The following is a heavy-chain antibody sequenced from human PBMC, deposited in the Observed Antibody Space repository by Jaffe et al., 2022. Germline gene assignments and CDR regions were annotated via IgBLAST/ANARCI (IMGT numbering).Heavy chain of an antibody. D-gene: IGHD5-18*01. CDR1: GFTFSSYA. Sequence: EVQLLESGGGLVQPGGSLRVSCAASGFTFSSYAMSWVRQAPGKGLEWVSSISNSGGSTYYADSVKGRFTISRDNSKNTLYLQINSLRAEDTALYYCAKLEGYNYGKGYFHYWGQGTLVTVSS. V-gene: IGHV3-23*01. J-gene: IGHJ4*02. CDR2: ISNSGGST. CDR3: AKLEGYNYGKGYFHY.